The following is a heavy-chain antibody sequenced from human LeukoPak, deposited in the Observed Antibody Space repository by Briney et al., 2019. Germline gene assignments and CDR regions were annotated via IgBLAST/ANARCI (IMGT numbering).Heavy chain of an antibody. V-gene: IGHV5-51*01. J-gene: IGHJ4*02. Sequence: GESLKISCKASGYSFTTYWIGWVRLMPGKGLEWMGIIYPADSDTKYSPSFQGQVTISADKSISTAYLQWSSLKASDSAMYYCARTGYTSGWYVGSFQYWGQGTLVTVSS. D-gene: IGHD6-19*01. CDR1: GYSFTTYW. CDR2: IYPADSDT. CDR3: ARTGYTSGWYVGSFQY.